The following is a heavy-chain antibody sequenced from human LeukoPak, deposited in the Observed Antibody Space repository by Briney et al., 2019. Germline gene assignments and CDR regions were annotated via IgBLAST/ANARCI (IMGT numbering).Heavy chain of an antibody. Sequence: SQTLSLTCAISGDSVSSNSAAWNWIRQSPSRGLEWLGRTYYRSKWYNDYAVSVRSRITINPDTSKNQFSLQLNSLTPEDTAVYYCARDRSACSGGSCYRGWFDPWGQGTLVTVSS. V-gene: IGHV6-1*01. D-gene: IGHD2-15*01. CDR3: ARDRSACSGGSCYRGWFDP. CDR1: GDSVSSNSAA. J-gene: IGHJ5*02. CDR2: TYYRSKWYN.